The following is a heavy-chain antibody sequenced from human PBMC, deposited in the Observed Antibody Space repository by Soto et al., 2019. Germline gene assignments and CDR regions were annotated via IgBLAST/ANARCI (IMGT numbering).Heavy chain of an antibody. CDR2: IYPTGKT. J-gene: IGHJ6*02. Sequence: QLQMQESGSGLVKPSQTLSLTCTVSGGSISSGGYSWSWIRQTPGKGLEWIGYIYPTGKTYYNPSLKNRATLSIDTSQNQFSLQLTSVTAADTALYYCARAPPGPAPRWGVWGHGTTVTVSS. CDR1: GGSISSGGYS. CDR3: ARAPPGPAPRWGV. V-gene: IGHV4-30-2*01. D-gene: IGHD3-16*01.